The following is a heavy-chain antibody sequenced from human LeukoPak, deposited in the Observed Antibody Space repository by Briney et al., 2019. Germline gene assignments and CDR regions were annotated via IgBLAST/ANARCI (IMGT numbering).Heavy chain of an antibody. CDR1: GYTFTGYY. Sequence: ASVKVSCKASGYTFTGYYMHWVRQAPGQGLEWMGRINPNSGGTNYAQKFQGRVTMTRDTSISTAYMELSRLRSGDTAVYYCAREARNYYDSSGLRAFDIWGQGTMVTVSS. V-gene: IGHV1-2*06. CDR2: INPNSGGT. D-gene: IGHD3-22*01. CDR3: AREARNYYDSSGLRAFDI. J-gene: IGHJ3*02.